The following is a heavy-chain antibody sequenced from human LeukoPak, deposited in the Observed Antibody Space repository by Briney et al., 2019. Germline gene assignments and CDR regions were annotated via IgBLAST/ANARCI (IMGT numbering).Heavy chain of an antibody. CDR2: ISWNSGSI. V-gene: IGHV3-9*01. CDR3: AKDGYCSSTSCSNFDY. D-gene: IGHD2-2*01. J-gene: IGHJ4*02. Sequence: GGSLRLSRAASGFTFDDYAMHWVRQAPGEGLEWVSGISWNSGSIGYADSVKGRFTISRDNAKNSLYLQMNSLRAEDTALYYCAKDGYCSSTSCSNFDYWGQGTLVTVSS. CDR1: GFTFDDYA.